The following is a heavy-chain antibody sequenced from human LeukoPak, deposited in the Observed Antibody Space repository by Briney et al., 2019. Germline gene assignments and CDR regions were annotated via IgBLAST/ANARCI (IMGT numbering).Heavy chain of an antibody. CDR1: GGSISSGGYY. V-gene: IGHV4-31*03. CDR3: ARRARNDYDVHWYFDP. J-gene: IGHJ2*01. D-gene: IGHD4-17*01. CDR2: IHYSGST. Sequence: SETLSLTCTVSGGSISSGGYYWSWSRQHPGKGLEWIGYIHYSGSTFYNPSLKSRVTMSLDTSKNQFSLKLSSVTAADTAVYYCARRARNDYDVHWYFDPWGRGTPITVSS.